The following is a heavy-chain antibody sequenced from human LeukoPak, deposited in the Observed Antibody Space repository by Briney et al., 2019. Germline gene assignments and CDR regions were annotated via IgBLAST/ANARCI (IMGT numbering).Heavy chain of an antibody. V-gene: IGHV3-48*03. CDR3: ACPYYDPLIFDY. CDR1: GFTFSSYE. D-gene: IGHD3-3*01. CDR2: ISSSGSTI. Sequence: GGSLRLSCAASGFTFSSYEMNWVRQAPGKGLEWVSYISSSGSTIYYADSVKGRFTISRDNAKNSLYLQMNSLRAEDTAVYYRACPYYDPLIFDYWGQGTLVTVSS. J-gene: IGHJ4*02.